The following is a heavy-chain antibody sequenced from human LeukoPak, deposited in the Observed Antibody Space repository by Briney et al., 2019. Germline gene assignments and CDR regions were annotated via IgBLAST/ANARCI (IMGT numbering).Heavy chain of an antibody. V-gene: IGHV3-33*01. CDR1: GFTFSSYG. J-gene: IGHJ4*02. CDR3: ARDRGYSYGYIGY. Sequence: GGSLRLSCAASGFTFSSYGMHWVRQAPGKGLEWVAVIWYDGSNKYYADSVKGRFTISRDNSKNTLYLQMNSLRAEDTAVYYCARDRGYSYGYIGYWGQGTLVTVSS. CDR2: IWYDGSNK. D-gene: IGHD5-18*01.